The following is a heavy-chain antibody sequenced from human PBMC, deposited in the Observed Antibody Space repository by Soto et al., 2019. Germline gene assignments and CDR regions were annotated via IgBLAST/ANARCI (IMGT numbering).Heavy chain of an antibody. CDR3: ARVYPSSSWPTPDSLTNWFDP. CDR2: ISAYNGNT. J-gene: IGHJ5*02. V-gene: IGHV1-18*04. CDR1: GYTFTSYG. Sequence: AASVKVSCKASGYTFTSYGISWVRQAPGQGLEWMGWISAYNGNTNYAQKLQGRVTMTTDTSTSTAYMELRSLRSDDTAVYYCARVYPSSSWPTPDSLTNWFDPWGQGTLVTVSS. D-gene: IGHD6-13*01.